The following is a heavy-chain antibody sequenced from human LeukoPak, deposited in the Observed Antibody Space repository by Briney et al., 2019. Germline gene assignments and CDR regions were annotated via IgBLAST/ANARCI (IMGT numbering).Heavy chain of an antibody. CDR2: ISAYNGNT. D-gene: IGHD2-21*02. J-gene: IGHJ4*02. CDR1: GYTFTSYG. V-gene: IGHV1-18*01. Sequence: ASVKVSCKASGYTFTSYGISWVRQAPGQGLEWMGWISAYNGNTNYAQKLQGRVTMTTDTSTSTAYMELRSLRSDDAAVYYCARDPYCGGDCYEGLDYWGQGTLVTVSS. CDR3: ARDPYCGGDCYEGLDY.